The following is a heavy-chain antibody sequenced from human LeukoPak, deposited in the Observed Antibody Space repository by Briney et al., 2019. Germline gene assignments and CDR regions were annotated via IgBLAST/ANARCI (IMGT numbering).Heavy chain of an antibody. J-gene: IGHJ4*02. Sequence: GTSLRLTCAASGFSLTHDAIHWVRQASGKGLEWVAVVSKDTVSKLYRDSVKGRFTVFTDSSKNIVYLQMTGLRSEDTAVYYCAGDRWRGKPDYFDCWGQGTLVTVSS. CDR3: AGDRWRGKPDYFDC. D-gene: IGHD1-1*01. CDR2: VSKDTVSK. V-gene: IGHV3-30*03. CDR1: GFSLTHDA.